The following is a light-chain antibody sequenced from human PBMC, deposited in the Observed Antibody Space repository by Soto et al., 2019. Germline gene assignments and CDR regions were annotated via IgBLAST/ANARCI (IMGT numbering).Light chain of an antibody. CDR1: QGISSY. CDR3: QQYYSYPRT. CDR2: AAS. V-gene: IGKV1-9*01. J-gene: IGKJ1*01. Sequence: IQLTQSPSSLSASVGDRVTITCRASQGISSYLNWYQQKTGKAPKLLIYAASNLQSGVPSRFSGSGYGTDFNLTISCLQPEDFATYYCQQYYSYPRTFGQGTKVDIK.